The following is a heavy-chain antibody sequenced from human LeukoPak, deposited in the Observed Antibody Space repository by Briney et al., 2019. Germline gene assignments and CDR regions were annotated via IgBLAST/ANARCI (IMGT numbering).Heavy chain of an antibody. CDR3: AKDIHSGSYPDAFDI. CDR1: GFTFSSYS. D-gene: IGHD1-26*01. V-gene: IGHV3-48*01. Sequence: GGSLRLSCAASGFTFSSYSMNWVRQAPGKGLEWVSYISSSSSTIYYADSVKGRFTISRDNSKNTLYLQMNSLRAEDTAVYYCAKDIHSGSYPDAFDIWGQGTMVTVSS. CDR2: ISSSSSTI. J-gene: IGHJ3*02.